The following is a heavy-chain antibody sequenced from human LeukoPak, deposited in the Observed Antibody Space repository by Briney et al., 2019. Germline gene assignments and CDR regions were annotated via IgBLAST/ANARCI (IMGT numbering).Heavy chain of an antibody. Sequence: ASVTVFCKTSGGTFSSYTISWVRQAPGQGLEWMGWISAYNGNTNYAQKLQGRVTMNTDTSTSTAYMELRSLTSDDTAVYYCARETIQYCSSTSCYAYYFDYWGQGTLVTVSS. CDR3: ARETIQYCSSTSCYAYYFDY. CDR1: GGTFSSYT. D-gene: IGHD2-2*01. V-gene: IGHV1-18*01. J-gene: IGHJ4*02. CDR2: ISAYNGNT.